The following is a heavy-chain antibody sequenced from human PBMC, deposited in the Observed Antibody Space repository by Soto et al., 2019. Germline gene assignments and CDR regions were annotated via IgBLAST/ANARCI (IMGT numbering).Heavy chain of an antibody. CDR3: ARDPSYSSRPRSNWFDP. J-gene: IGHJ5*02. V-gene: IGHV4-4*07. CDR2: IYTSGST. Sequence: KSSETLSLTCTVSGGSISSYYWSWIRQPAGKGLEWIGRIYTSGSTNYNPSLKSRVTMSVDTSKNQFSLKLSSVTAADTAVYYCARDPSYSSRPRSNWFDPWGQGTLVTVSS. CDR1: GGSISSYY. D-gene: IGHD6-13*01.